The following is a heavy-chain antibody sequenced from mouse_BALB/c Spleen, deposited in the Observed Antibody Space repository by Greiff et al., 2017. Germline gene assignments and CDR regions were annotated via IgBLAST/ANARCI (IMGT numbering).Heavy chain of an antibody. D-gene: IGHD2-14*01. CDR3: ARGRYEG. V-gene: IGHV3-2*02. CDR2: ISYSGST. Sequence: EVMLVESGPGLVKPSQSLSLTCTVTGYSITSDYAWNWIRQFPGNKLEWMGYISYSGSTSYNPSLKSRISITRDTSKNQFFLQLNSVTTEDTATYYCARGRYEGWGQGTLVTVSA. CDR1: GYSITSDYA. J-gene: IGHJ3*01.